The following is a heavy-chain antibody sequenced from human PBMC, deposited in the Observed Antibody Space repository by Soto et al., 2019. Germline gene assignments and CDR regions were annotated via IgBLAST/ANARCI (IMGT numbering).Heavy chain of an antibody. V-gene: IGHV4-34*01. Sequence: SETLSLTCAVYGGSFSGYYWSWIRQPPGKGLEWIGEINHSGSTNYNPSLKSRVTISVDTSKNQFSLKLSSVTAADTAVYYCARGASLGIAARHFDYWGQGTLVTVSS. CDR3: ARGASLGIAARHFDY. CDR2: INHSGST. J-gene: IGHJ4*02. CDR1: GGSFSGYY. D-gene: IGHD6-6*01.